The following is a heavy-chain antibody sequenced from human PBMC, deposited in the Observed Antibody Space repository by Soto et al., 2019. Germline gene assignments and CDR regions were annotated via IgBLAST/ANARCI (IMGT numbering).Heavy chain of an antibody. CDR2: IYYSGST. J-gene: IGHJ5*02. V-gene: IGHV4-30-4*01. D-gene: IGHD1-1*01. Sequence: SETLSLTCTVSGGPISSGDYYWSWIRQPPGKGLEWIGYIYYSGSTYYNPSLKSRVTISVGTSKNQFSLKLSSVTAADTAVYYCARLEPRSAWFDPWGQGTLVTVSS. CDR1: GGPISSGDYY. CDR3: ARLEPRSAWFDP.